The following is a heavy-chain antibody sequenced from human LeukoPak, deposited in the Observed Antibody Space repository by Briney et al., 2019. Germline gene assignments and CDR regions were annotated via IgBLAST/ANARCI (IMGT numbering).Heavy chain of an antibody. J-gene: IGHJ4*02. D-gene: IGHD1-7*01. CDR1: GYTFTTNG. V-gene: IGHV1-18*04. CDR3: ARGYNWNYWESNYYFDY. CDR2: ISPYNGNT. Sequence: ASVKVSCRASGYTFTTNGISWVRQAPGQGLEGMAWISPYNGNTNYAQKLQGRVTMTTDPSTSTAYMELRSLRSDDTAVYYCARGYNWNYWESNYYFDYWGQGTLVTVSS.